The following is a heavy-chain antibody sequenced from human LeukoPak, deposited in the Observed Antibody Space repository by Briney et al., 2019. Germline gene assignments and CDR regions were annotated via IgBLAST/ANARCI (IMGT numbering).Heavy chain of an antibody. D-gene: IGHD3-9*01. CDR3: ARRSYDILTGYYNVDY. CDR1: GGSIRSSSYY. V-gene: IGHV4-39*01. CDR2: IYDSGST. J-gene: IGHJ4*02. Sequence: SETLSLTCTVSGGSIRSSSYYWGWIRQPPGTGLEWVGGIYDSGSTSYNPSLKSRVTISVDTSKNQFSLKLSSVTAADTVVFFRARRSYDILTGYYNVDYWGQGTLDTVSS.